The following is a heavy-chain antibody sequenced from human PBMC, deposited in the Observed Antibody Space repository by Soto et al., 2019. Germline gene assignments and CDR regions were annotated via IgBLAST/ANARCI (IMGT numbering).Heavy chain of an antibody. D-gene: IGHD6-6*01. Sequence: PGGSLRLSCAASGFTFSSYEMNWVRQAPGKGLEWVSYISSSGSTIYYADSVKGRFTISRDNAKNSLYLQMNSLRAEDTAVYYCAGEYSSPSGYYYYGMDVWGQGTTVTVSS. V-gene: IGHV3-48*03. CDR3: AGEYSSPSGYYYYGMDV. CDR2: ISSSGSTI. CDR1: GFTFSSYE. J-gene: IGHJ6*02.